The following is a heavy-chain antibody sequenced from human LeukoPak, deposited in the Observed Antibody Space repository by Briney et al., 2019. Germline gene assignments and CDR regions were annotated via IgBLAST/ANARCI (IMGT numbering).Heavy chain of an antibody. CDR3: AKAIRLAVAGRGNAFDI. CDR2: ISWNSGSI. D-gene: IGHD6-19*01. CDR1: GFTFDDYA. V-gene: IGHV3-9*01. J-gene: IGHJ3*02. Sequence: GRSLRLSCITSGFTFDDYAMHWVRHAPGKGLEWVSGISWNSGSIQYADSVRGRFTISRDNTKNSLYLQMNSLRAEDTALYYCAKAIRLAVAGRGNAFDIWGQGTMVTVSS.